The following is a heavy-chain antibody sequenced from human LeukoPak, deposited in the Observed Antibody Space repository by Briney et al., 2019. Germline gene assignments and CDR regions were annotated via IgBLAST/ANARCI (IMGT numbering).Heavy chain of an antibody. J-gene: IGHJ4*02. V-gene: IGHV3-23*01. CDR2: ISGSGGST. CDR3: TSRLITTNDY. CDR1: GLTFSNYA. Sequence: GGSLRLSCAASGLTFSNYAMSWVRQAPGKGLEWVSAISGSGGSTSYADSVKGRFTISRDNSKNTLYLQMNSPRAEDTAVYYCTSRLITTNDYWGQGTPVTVSS. D-gene: IGHD3-3*01.